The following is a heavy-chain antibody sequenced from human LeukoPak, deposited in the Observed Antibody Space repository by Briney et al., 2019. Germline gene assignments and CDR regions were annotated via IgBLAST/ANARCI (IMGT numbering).Heavy chain of an antibody. CDR1: GGTFSSYA. CDR3: ARADCSSTSCYTPFDY. CDR2: IIPIFVTA. Sequence: SVKVSCKASGGTFSSYAISWVRQAPGQGLEWMGGIIPIFVTANYAQKFQGRVTITADESTSTGYMELSSLRSEDTAVYYCARADCSSTSCYTPFDYWGQGTLVTVSS. D-gene: IGHD2-2*02. V-gene: IGHV1-69*01. J-gene: IGHJ4*02.